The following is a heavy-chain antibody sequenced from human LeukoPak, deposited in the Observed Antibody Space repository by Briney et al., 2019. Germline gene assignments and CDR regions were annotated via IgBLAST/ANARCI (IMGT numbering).Heavy chain of an antibody. V-gene: IGHV5-51*01. Sequence: GESLKISCKGSGYSFATYWIGWMRQTPGKGLEWMGIIYPGDSDTRYSPSFQGQVTISADKSINTAYLQWSSLKTSDTAMYYCARHQIVGATRSPSDYWGQGTLVTVSS. D-gene: IGHD1-26*01. CDR3: ARHQIVGATRSPSDY. CDR1: GYSFATYW. J-gene: IGHJ4*02. CDR2: IYPGDSDT.